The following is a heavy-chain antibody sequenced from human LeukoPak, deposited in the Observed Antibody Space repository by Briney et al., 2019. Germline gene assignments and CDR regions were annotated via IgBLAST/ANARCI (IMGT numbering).Heavy chain of an antibody. CDR2: IKQDGSEK. D-gene: IGHD2-15*01. V-gene: IGHV3-7*01. CDR1: GFTFSTYW. CDR3: AREVGTCSGGTCYFRFDY. Sequence: GGSLRLSCAASGFTFSTYWMSWVRQAPGKGLEWVAKIKQDGSEKYYVDSVKGRFTIARDNDKNSLYLQMNSLRAEDTAVYYCAREVGTCSGGTCYFRFDYWGQGTLVTVSS. J-gene: IGHJ4*02.